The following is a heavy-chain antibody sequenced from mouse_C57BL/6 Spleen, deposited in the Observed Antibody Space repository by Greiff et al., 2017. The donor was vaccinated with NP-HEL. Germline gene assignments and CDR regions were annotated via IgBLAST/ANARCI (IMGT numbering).Heavy chain of an antibody. J-gene: IGHJ1*03. V-gene: IGHV1-81*01. Sequence: VQLQQSGAELARPGASVKLSCKASGYTFTSYGISWVKQRTGQGLEWIGEIYPRSGNTYYNEKFKGKATLTADKSSSTAYMELRSLTSEDSAVYFCTRGGSSYSNYWYFDVWGTGTTVTVSS. CDR2: IYPRSGNT. CDR1: GYTFTSYG. CDR3: TRGGSSYSNYWYFDV. D-gene: IGHD2-5*01.